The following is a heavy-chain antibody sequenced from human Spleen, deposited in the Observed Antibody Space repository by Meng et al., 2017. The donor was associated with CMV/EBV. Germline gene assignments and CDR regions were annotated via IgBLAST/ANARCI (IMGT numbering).Heavy chain of an antibody. V-gene: IGHV3-30*02. D-gene: IGHD3-16*01. Sequence: GESLKISCAASGFTFSSYAMSWVRQAPGKGLEWVAVIRYDGSNKYYADSVKGRFTISRDNSKNTLYLQMNSLRAEDTAVYYCAKTSLRGGDYWGQGTLVTVSS. CDR2: IRYDGSNK. CDR1: GFTFSSYA. CDR3: AKTSLRGGDY. J-gene: IGHJ4*02.